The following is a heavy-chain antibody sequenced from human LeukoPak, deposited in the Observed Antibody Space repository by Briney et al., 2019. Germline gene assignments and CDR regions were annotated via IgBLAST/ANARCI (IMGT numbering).Heavy chain of an antibody. V-gene: IGHV4-39*07. CDR2: IYYTGST. J-gene: IGHJ4*02. CDR1: GGSISSYY. D-gene: IGHD3-10*01. Sequence: PSETLSLTCTVSGGSISSYYWSRIRQPPGKGLEWIGSIYYTGSTYYNPSLKSRVTISVDTSKNQFSLKLSSVTAADTAAYYCARTNYYGSPLDYWGQGTLVTVSS. CDR3: ARTNYYGSPLDY.